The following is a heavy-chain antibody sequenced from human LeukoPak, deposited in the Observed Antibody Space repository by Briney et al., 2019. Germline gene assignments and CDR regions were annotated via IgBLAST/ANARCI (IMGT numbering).Heavy chain of an antibody. CDR2: IYYRGST. J-gene: IGHJ4*02. CDR3: ARGLYYDIFTGLDY. V-gene: IGHV4-59*01. D-gene: IGHD3-9*01. Sequence: SETLSLTCTVSGGSISNYYWSWIRQSPGKGLEWIGYIYYRGSTNYNPSLKSRVTISVDTSKNQFSLKLSSVTAADTAMYYCARGLYYDIFTGLDYWGQGTLVTVSS. CDR1: GGSISNYY.